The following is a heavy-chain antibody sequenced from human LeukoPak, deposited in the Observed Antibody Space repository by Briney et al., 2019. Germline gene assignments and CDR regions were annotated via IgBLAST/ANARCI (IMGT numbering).Heavy chain of an antibody. CDR3: ARAGYSSGWYRPRAEYLQH. V-gene: IGHV4-39*07. D-gene: IGHD6-19*01. CDR2: IYYSGST. J-gene: IGHJ1*01. Sequence: SETLSLTCTVSGGSISSSSYYWGWIRQPPGKGLEWIGSIYYSGSTNYNPSLKSRVTISVDTSKNQFSLKLSSVTAADTAVYYCARAGYSSGWYRPRAEYLQHWGQGTLVTVSS. CDR1: GGSISSSSYY.